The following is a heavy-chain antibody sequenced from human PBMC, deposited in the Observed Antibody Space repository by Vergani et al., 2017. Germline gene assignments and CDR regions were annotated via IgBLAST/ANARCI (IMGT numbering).Heavy chain of an antibody. D-gene: IGHD4-17*01. V-gene: IGHV3-9*01. CDR3: AKAGYGDYGNWFDP. CDR1: GFTFDDYA. Sequence: EVQLVESGGGLVQPGRSLRLSCAASGFTFDDYAMHWVRQAPGKGLEWVSGISWNSGSIGYADSVKGRFTISRDTAKNSLYLQMNSLRAEDTALYYCAKAGYGDYGNWFDPWGQGTLVTVSS. J-gene: IGHJ5*02. CDR2: ISWNSGSI.